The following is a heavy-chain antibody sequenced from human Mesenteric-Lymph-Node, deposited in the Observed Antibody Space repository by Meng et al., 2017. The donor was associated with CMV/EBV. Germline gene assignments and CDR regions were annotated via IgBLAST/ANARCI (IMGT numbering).Heavy chain of an antibody. CDR1: GFTFSSYA. CDR3: AKDRYSSSYYFDY. V-gene: IGHV3-23*01. Sequence: GESLKISCAASGFTFSSYAMSWVRQAPGKGLEWVSAISGSGGSTYYADSVKGRFTISRDNSKNTLYLQMNSLRAEDTAVYYCAKDRYSSSYYFDYWGQGTLVTVSS. CDR2: ISGSGGST. J-gene: IGHJ4*02. D-gene: IGHD6-6*01.